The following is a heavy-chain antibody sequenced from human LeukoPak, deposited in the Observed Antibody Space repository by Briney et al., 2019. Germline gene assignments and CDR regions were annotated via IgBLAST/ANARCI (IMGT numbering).Heavy chain of an antibody. CDR1: GFTFSSYG. J-gene: IGHJ4*02. Sequence: PGGSLRLSCAASGFTFSSYGMHWVRQAPGKGLEWVAVISYDGSNKYYADSVKGRFTISRDNSKNTLYLQMNSLRAEGTAVYYCAKDASYSSTPFDYWGQGTLVTVSS. CDR2: ISYDGSNK. CDR3: AKDASYSSTPFDY. D-gene: IGHD6-13*01. V-gene: IGHV3-30*18.